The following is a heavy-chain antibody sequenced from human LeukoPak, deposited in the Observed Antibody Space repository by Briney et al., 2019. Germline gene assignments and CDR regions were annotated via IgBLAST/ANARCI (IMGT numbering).Heavy chain of an antibody. Sequence: GSLRLSCAASGFTFSSYAMSWVRQAPGKGLEWVSSISSSSSYIYYADSVKGRFTISRDNAKNSLYLQMSSLRAEDTAVYYCARGPFDYDSSGYYRPASYWGQGTLVTVSS. CDR3: ARGPFDYDSSGYYRPASY. CDR1: GFTFSSYA. CDR2: ISSSSSYI. D-gene: IGHD3-22*01. V-gene: IGHV3-21*01. J-gene: IGHJ4*02.